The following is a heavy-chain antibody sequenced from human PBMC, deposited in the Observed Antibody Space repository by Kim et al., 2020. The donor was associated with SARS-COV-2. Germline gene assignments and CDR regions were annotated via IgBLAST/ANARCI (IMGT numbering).Heavy chain of an antibody. CDR1: GGSISSGSYY. V-gene: IGHV4-61*02. D-gene: IGHD4-17*01. CDR2: IYTSGST. J-gene: IGHJ4*02. CDR3: ARDRDYGGKEGTY. Sequence: SETLSLTCTVSGGSISSGSYYWSWIRQPAGKGLEWIGRIYTSGSTNYNPSLKSRVTISVDTSKNQFSLKLSYVTAADTAVYYCARDRDYGGKEGTYWGQGTLVTVSS.